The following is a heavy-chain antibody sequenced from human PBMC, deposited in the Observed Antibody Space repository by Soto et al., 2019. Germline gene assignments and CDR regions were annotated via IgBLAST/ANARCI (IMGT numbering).Heavy chain of an antibody. CDR1: GFTFTSYW. CDR2: IKQSGSET. V-gene: IGHV3-7*01. Sequence: GGSLRLSCEASGFTFTSYWMNWVRQAPGKGLEWVATIKQSGSETYYVDSVRGRFTISRDNANNSLFLQMNSLRAEDTAVYYCARGEYASGWRFKFWGQGT. CDR3: ARGEYASGWRFKF. J-gene: IGHJ4*02. D-gene: IGHD6-19*01.